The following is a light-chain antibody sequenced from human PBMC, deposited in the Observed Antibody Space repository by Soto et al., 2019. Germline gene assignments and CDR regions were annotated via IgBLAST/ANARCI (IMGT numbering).Light chain of an antibody. Sequence: DIQMTQSPSSLSASVGDRVTITCRANQDISYYLAWYQQKQGKVPKLLIYAASPLQSGVPSRFSGSGSGTDFTRTISSLQPEDIATYDCQKYHSAPRTCGQGTKVDIK. CDR1: QDISYY. J-gene: IGKJ1*01. V-gene: IGKV1-27*01. CDR3: QKYHSAPRT. CDR2: AAS.